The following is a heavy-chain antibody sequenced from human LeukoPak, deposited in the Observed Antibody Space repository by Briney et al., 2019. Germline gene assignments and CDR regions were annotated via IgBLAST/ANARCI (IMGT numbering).Heavy chain of an antibody. CDR2: INHSGST. Sequence: PSETLSLTCAVYGGSFSGYYWSWTRQPPGKGLEWIGEINHSGSTNYNPSLKSRVTISVDTSKNQFSLKLSSVTAADTAVYYCARDLALRSPYYYYYYMDVWGKGTTVTVSS. CDR3: ARDLALRSPYYYYYYMDV. V-gene: IGHV4-34*01. CDR1: GGSFSGYY. J-gene: IGHJ6*03. D-gene: IGHD4-17*01.